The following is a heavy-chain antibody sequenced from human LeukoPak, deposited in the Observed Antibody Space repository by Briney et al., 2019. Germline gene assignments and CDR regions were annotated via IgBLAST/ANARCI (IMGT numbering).Heavy chain of an antibody. J-gene: IGHJ4*02. Sequence: GGSLRLSCAASGFTFDVYAMHWVRQAPGKGLEWVSGISWNSGSIGYADSVKGRFTISRDNAKNSLYLQMNSLGAEDTALYYCAKVHSGWYIDYWGQGTLVTVSS. V-gene: IGHV3-9*01. CDR3: AKVHSGWYIDY. CDR2: ISWNSGSI. D-gene: IGHD6-19*01. CDR1: GFTFDVYA.